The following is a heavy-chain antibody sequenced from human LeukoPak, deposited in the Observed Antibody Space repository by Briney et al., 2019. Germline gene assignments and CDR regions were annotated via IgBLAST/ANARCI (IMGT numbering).Heavy chain of an antibody. D-gene: IGHD2-8*01. V-gene: IGHV3-30-3*01. J-gene: IGHJ4*02. CDR1: EFTFRSYA. CDR2: ISYDGNSE. CDR3: ARGGANFFDF. Sequence: PGGSLRLSCAASEFTFRSYAMDWVRQAPGRGLEWVAAISYDGNSEYYADSVKGRFTFSRDNSKNTLFLQMNSLSTQDTAVYYCARGGANFFDFWGQGTLVTVSS.